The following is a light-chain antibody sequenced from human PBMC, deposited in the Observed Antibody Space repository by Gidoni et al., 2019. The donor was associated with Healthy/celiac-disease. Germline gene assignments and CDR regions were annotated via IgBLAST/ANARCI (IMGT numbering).Light chain of an antibody. CDR2: DAS. Sequence: EIVLTQSPATLSLSPRERATLSCRASQRVSSYLAWYQPKPGQAPRLLIYDASNRATVIPARFSGSGSGTDFTLTISSLEPDGFAVCYCRQRSYWPPALTFXGXTQVEIK. CDR1: QRVSSY. J-gene: IGKJ4*01. V-gene: IGKV3-11*01. CDR3: RQRSYWPPALT.